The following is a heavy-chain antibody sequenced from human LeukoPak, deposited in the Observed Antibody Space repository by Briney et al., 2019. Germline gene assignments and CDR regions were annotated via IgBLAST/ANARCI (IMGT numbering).Heavy chain of an antibody. J-gene: IGHJ4*02. CDR1: GFTFSSYG. CDR2: IRYDGSNK. D-gene: IGHD3-22*01. CDR3: AKRRSRGSYLDY. Sequence: GGSLRLSCAASGFTFSSYGMHWVRQAPGKGLEWVTFIRYDGSNKYYADSVKGRFTISRDNSKNTLYLQMNSLRAEDTAVYYCAKRRSRGSYLDYGGEGPLVTVP. V-gene: IGHV3-30*02.